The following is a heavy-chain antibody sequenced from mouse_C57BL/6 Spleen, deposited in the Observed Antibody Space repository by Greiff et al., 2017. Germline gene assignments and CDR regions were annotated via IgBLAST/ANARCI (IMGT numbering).Heavy chain of an antibody. Sequence: QVQLQQPGAELVKPGASVKMSCKASGYTFTSYWITWVKQRPGQGLAWIGDIYPGSGSTNYNEKFKSKATLTVDTSSSTAYMQLSSLTSEDSAVYYSARGEYGNYGAMDYWGQGTSVTVSS. CDR2: IYPGSGST. CDR1: GYTFTSYW. D-gene: IGHD2-1*01. CDR3: ARGEYGNYGAMDY. V-gene: IGHV1-55*01. J-gene: IGHJ4*01.